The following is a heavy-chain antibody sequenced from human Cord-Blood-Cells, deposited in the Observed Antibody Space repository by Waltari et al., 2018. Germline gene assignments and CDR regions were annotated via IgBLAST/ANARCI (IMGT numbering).Heavy chain of an antibody. CDR1: GYTFTSYY. Sequence: QVQLVQSGAEVKKPGASVKVSCKASGYTFTSYYMHWVRQAPGQGLEWMGIINPGGGSTSYEQKFQGRVTMTRDTSTSTVYMELSSLRSEDTAVYYCARERWELQGWFDPWGQGTLVTVSS. CDR3: ARERWELQGWFDP. D-gene: IGHD1-26*01. J-gene: IGHJ5*02. CDR2: INPGGGST. V-gene: IGHV1-46*01.